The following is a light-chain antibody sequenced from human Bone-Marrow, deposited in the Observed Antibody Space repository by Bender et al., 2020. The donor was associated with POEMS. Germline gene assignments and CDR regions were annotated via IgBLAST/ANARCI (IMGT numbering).Light chain of an antibody. Sequence: QSALTQPASVSGSPGQSITISCTGTSSDVGKYNLVSWYQQHSDKAPELIIYHATNRPSGVSNRFSGSKSGNTASLTISGLQTEDEADYYCSSYTRISTWVFGGGTKVTVL. CDR2: HAT. V-gene: IGLV2-14*02. CDR3: SSYTRISTWV. CDR1: SSDVGKYNL. J-gene: IGLJ3*02.